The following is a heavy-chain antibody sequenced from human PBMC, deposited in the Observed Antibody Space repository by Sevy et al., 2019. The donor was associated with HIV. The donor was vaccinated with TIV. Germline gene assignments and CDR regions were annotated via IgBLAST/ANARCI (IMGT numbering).Heavy chain of an antibody. CDR2: IRNKVKSYTK. V-gene: IGHV3-72*01. Sequence: GGSLRLSCVASGFTFGDHYMDWVRQAPGKGLEWVGRIRNKVKSYTKEYAASVKGKFIVSRDDSKKSLYLQMNSLKTEDTAEYYCAAVGASREYFDIWGRGTLVTVSS. CDR1: GFTFGDHY. J-gene: IGHJ2*01. D-gene: IGHD1-26*01. CDR3: AAVGASREYFDI.